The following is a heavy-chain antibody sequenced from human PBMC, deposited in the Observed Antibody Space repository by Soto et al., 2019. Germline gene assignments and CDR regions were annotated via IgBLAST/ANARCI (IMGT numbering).Heavy chain of an antibody. CDR3: ARVGIAAIFAVEYWFDP. CDR2: MNPNSGNT. Sequence: QVPLVQSGAEVKKPGASVKVSCKASGYTFTSYDINWVRQATGQGLEWMGWMNPNSGNTGYAQKFQGRVTMTRNTSISTAYMGLSSLRSEDTAVYYCARVGIAAIFAVEYWFDPWGQGTLVTVSS. V-gene: IGHV1-8*01. CDR1: GYTFTSYD. D-gene: IGHD3-3*01. J-gene: IGHJ5*02.